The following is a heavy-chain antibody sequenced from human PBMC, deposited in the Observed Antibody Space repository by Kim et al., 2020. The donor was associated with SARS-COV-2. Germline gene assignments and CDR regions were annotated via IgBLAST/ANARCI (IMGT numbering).Heavy chain of an antibody. CDR3: ARDYQHSNYRYFDL. CDR2: IWYDGSNK. D-gene: IGHD4-4*01. J-gene: IGHJ2*01. Sequence: GGSLRLSCAASGFTFSSYGMHWVRQAPGKGLEWVAVIWYDGSNKYYADSVKGRFTISRDNSKNTLYLQMNSLRAEDTAVYYCARDYQHSNYRYFDLWGRGTLVTVSS. V-gene: IGHV3-33*01. CDR1: GFTFSSYG.